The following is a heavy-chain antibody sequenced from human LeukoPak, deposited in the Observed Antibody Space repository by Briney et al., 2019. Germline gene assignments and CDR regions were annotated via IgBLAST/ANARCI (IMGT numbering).Heavy chain of an antibody. Sequence: GGSLRLSCAASGFTVSSNYMSWVRQAPGKGLEWVSVIHSGGSTYYADSVKGRFTISRDNSKNTLYLQMNSLRAEDTAVYYCAREVGSSGWLDYWGQGTLVTVSS. CDR2: IHSGGST. D-gene: IGHD6-19*01. J-gene: IGHJ4*02. CDR1: GFTVSSNY. CDR3: AREVGSSGWLDY. V-gene: IGHV3-66*01.